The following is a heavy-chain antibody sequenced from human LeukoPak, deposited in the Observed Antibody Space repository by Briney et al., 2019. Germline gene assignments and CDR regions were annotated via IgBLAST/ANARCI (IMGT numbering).Heavy chain of an antibody. J-gene: IGHJ3*01. CDR3: AREARLRNDAFDV. D-gene: IGHD5-12*01. Sequence: SSETLSLTCTVSGGSISSYYWSWIRQPPGKGLEWIGYIYYSGSTNYNPSLKSRVTISVDTSKNQFSLKLSSVTAADTAVYYCAREARLRNDAFDVWGQGTMVTVSS. CDR1: GGSISSYY. V-gene: IGHV4-59*01. CDR2: IYYSGST.